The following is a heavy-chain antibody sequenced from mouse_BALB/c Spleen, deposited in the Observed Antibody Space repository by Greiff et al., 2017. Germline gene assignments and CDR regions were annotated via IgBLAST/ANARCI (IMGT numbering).Heavy chain of an antibody. CDR3: ARGPHYYGSRGYFDV. Sequence: EVQLQESGGGLVKPGGSLKLSCAASGFTFSSYAMSWVRQTPEKRLEWVASISSGGSTYYPDSVKGRFTISRDNARNILYLQMSSLRSEDTAMYYCARGPHYYGSRGYFDVWGAGTTVTVSS. CDR2: ISSGGST. CDR1: GFTFSSYA. J-gene: IGHJ1*01. D-gene: IGHD1-1*01. V-gene: IGHV5-6-5*01.